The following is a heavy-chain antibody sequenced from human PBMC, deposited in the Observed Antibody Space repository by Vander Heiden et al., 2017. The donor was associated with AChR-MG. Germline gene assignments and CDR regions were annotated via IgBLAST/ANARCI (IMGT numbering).Heavy chain of an antibody. D-gene: IGHD6-19*01. Sequence: QVQLVASGGGVVQPGRSLRLSCAASGFTFSRYGMHWVRQAPGKGLEWVAVIWYDGSNKYYADSVKGRFTISRDNSKNTLYLQMNSLRAEDTAVYYCARETYSSGWYGAFDIWGQGTMVTVSS. V-gene: IGHV3-33*01. CDR1: GFTFSRYG. CDR3: ARETYSSGWYGAFDI. J-gene: IGHJ3*02. CDR2: IWYDGSNK.